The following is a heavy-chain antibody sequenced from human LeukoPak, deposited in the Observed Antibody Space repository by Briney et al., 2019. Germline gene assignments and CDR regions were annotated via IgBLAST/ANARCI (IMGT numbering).Heavy chain of an antibody. J-gene: IGHJ4*02. V-gene: IGHV1-18*01. CDR2: ISAYNGNT. CDR3: ARDFPEWLLDY. D-gene: IGHD3-3*01. CDR1: GGTFSSYA. Sequence: ASVKVSCKASGGTFSSYAISWVRQAPGQGLEWMGWISAYNGNTNYAQKLQGRVTMTTDTSTSTAYMELSRLRSDDTAVYYCARDFPEWLLDYWGQGTLVTVSS.